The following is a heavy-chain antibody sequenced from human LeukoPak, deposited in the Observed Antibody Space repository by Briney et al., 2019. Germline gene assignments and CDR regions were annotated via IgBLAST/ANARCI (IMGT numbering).Heavy chain of an antibody. J-gene: IGHJ4*02. Sequence: ASVKVSCKASGYTFTSYDINWVRQATGQGLEWMGWMNPNSGNTGYAQKFQGRVTMTRDTSISTAYMELSRLRSDDTAVYYCARGYCTNGVCYGAGYWGQGTLVTVSS. CDR1: GYTFTSYD. V-gene: IGHV1-8*01. D-gene: IGHD2-8*01. CDR3: ARGYCTNGVCYGAGY. CDR2: MNPNSGNT.